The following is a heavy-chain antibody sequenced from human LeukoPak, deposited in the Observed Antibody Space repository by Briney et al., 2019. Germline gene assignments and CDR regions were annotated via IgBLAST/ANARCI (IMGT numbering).Heavy chain of an antibody. J-gene: IGHJ6*03. D-gene: IGHD6-19*01. CDR1: RYTFTSYG. V-gene: IGHV1-18*01. Sequence: GASVKVSCKASRYTFTSYGISWVRQAPGQGLEWMGWISAYNGNTNYAQKLQGRVTMTTDTSTSTAYMELRSLRSDDTAVYYCARDGLSSGWPYYYYYYYMDVWGKGTTVTVSS. CDR2: ISAYNGNT. CDR3: ARDGLSSGWPYYYYYYYMDV.